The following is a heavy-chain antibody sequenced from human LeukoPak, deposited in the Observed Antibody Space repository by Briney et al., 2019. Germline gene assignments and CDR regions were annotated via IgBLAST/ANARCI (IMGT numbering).Heavy chain of an antibody. D-gene: IGHD3-10*01. J-gene: IGHJ4*02. CDR2: IKSKTDGGTT. V-gene: IGHV3-15*01. CDR1: GFTFSNAW. Sequence: GGSLRLSCAASGFTFSNAWMSWVRQAPRKGLEWVGRIKSKTDGGTTDYAAPVKGRFTISRDDSKNTLYLQMNSLRAEDTAVYYCAKDGGFFGPLNRGALSYWGQGTLVTVSS. CDR3: AKDGGFFGPLNRGALSY.